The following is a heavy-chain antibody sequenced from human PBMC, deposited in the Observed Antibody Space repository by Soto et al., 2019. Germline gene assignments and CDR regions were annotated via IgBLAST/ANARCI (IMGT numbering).Heavy chain of an antibody. CDR2: IGTAGDT. V-gene: IGHV3-13*01. D-gene: IGHD3-10*01. CDR1: GFTFTNYD. CDR3: ARGLREVVRGVSSGMDV. Sequence: GSLRLSCAGSGFTFTNYDIHWVRQAPGKGLEWVSGIGTAGDTYYPGSVKGRFTISRENAKKSLYLQMNNLRAGDTAVYYCARGLREVVRGVSSGMDVWGQGTTVTVSS. J-gene: IGHJ6*02.